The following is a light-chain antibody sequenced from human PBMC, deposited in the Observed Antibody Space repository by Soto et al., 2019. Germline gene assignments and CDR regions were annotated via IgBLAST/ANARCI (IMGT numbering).Light chain of an antibody. J-gene: IGKJ5*01. CDR2: GAS. CDR1: QSISIY. CDR3: LQTYTQPEIA. Sequence: DIQKSRARTARTSPVADRVNINCRASQSISIYLNWYQLKPGKAPNLLMYGASYLKSGVPTRFSGSGSGTDFTLTISSPQPDDLPIYYCLQTYTQPEIAFGHGTRLEIK. V-gene: IGKV1-39*01.